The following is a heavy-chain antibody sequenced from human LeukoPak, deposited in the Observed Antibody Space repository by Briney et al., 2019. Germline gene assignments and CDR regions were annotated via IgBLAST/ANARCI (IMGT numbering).Heavy chain of an antibody. Sequence: GSSVKVSCKASGGTFSSYAISWVRQAPGQGLEWMGGIIPIFGTANYAQKFQGRVTITADESTSTAYMELSSLRSEDTAVYYCASSVSTPGAFDIWGQGTMVTVSS. D-gene: IGHD7-27*01. CDR2: IIPIFGTA. V-gene: IGHV1-69*01. J-gene: IGHJ3*02. CDR3: ASSVSTPGAFDI. CDR1: GGTFSSYA.